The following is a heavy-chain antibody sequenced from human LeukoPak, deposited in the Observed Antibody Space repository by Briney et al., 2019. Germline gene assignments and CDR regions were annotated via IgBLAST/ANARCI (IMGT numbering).Heavy chain of an antibody. CDR1: GFTFSNAW. V-gene: IGHV3-23*01. CDR2: ISGNGDNT. Sequence: GGSLRLSCAASGFTFSNAWVSWVRQAPGKGLEWVSGISGNGDNTYYADSVKGRFTIYRDNSKSRLSLQMNSLRAEDTAVYYCAKTLSSGWSGKYYFDYWGQGTLVSVSS. J-gene: IGHJ4*02. CDR3: AKTLSSGWSGKYYFDY. D-gene: IGHD6-19*01.